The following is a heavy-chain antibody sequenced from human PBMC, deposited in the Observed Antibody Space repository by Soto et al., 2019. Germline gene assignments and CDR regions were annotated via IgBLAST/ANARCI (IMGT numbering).Heavy chain of an antibody. CDR3: AKAQEVLLWFGEYLPGK. D-gene: IGHD3-10*01. V-gene: IGHV3-23*01. CDR2: ISGSGGST. Sequence: EVQLLESGGGLVQPGGSLRLSCAASGFTFSSYAMSWVRQAPGKGLEWVSAISGSGGSTYYADSVKGRFTISRDNSKNTLDLQMSSLRAEDTAVYYCAKAQEVLLWFGEYLPGKWGQGTLDTVSS. CDR1: GFTFSSYA. J-gene: IGHJ4*02.